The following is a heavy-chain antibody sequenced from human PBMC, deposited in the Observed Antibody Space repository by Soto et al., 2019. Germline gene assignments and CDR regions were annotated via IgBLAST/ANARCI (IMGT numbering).Heavy chain of an antibody. V-gene: IGHV4-4*02. D-gene: IGHD3-3*01. CDR1: GGSITSNNW. CDR2: IYHSGSI. Sequence: PSETLSLTCAVSGGSITSNNWWSWVRQPPGKGLEWIGEIYHSGSINYNPSLNSRVTISVDKSKNHFSLKLISVTAADTAVYYCARRTIFGAHFDPWGQGTLVTVSS. CDR3: ARRTIFGAHFDP. J-gene: IGHJ5*02.